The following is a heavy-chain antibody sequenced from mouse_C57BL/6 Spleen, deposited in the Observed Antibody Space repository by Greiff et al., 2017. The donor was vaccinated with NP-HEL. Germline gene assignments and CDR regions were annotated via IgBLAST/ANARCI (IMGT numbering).Heavy chain of an antibody. D-gene: IGHD2-1*01. CDR2: IYPSDSET. CDR3: ARRGYGNYHFDY. CDR1: GYTFTSYW. Sequence: QVQLQQPGAELVRPGSSVKLSCKASGYTFTSYWMDWAKQRPGQGLEWIGNIYPSDSETHYNQKFKDKATLTVDKSSSTAYMQLSSLTSEDSAVYYCARRGYGNYHFDYWGQGTTLTVSS. V-gene: IGHV1-61*01. J-gene: IGHJ2*01.